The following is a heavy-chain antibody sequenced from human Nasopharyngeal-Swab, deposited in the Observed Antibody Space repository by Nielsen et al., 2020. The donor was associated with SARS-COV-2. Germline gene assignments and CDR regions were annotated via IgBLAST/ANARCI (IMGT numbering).Heavy chain of an antibody. CDR2: IWNDGSNK. D-gene: IGHD4-17*01. CDR3: AKDRDDYGDYWGSETFHFDH. V-gene: IGHV3-33*06. J-gene: IGHJ4*02. Sequence: VRQAPGKGLEWVAVIWNDGSNKYYAESVKGRFTISRDNSKNTLYLQMNSLRAEDTAIHYCAKDRDDYGDYWGSETFHFDHWGQGTLVTVSS.